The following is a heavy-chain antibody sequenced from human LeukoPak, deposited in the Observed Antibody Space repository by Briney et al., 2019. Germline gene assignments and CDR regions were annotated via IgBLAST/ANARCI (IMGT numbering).Heavy chain of an antibody. D-gene: IGHD6-13*01. CDR1: GFTFSSYS. Sequence: GGSLRLSCAASGFTFSSYSMNWVRQAPGKGLEWVSSISSSSYIYYADSVKGRFTISRDNAKNSLYLQMNSLRAEDTAVYCCARDASLSAAAGTLDYWGQGTLVTVSS. CDR2: ISSSSYI. V-gene: IGHV3-21*01. J-gene: IGHJ4*02. CDR3: ARDASLSAAAGTLDY.